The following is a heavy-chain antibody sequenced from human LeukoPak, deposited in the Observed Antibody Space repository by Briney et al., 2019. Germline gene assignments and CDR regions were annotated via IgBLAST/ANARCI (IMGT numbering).Heavy chain of an antibody. Sequence: SETLSLTCAVYGGSFSGYYWSWIRQPPGRGLEWIGEINHSESTNYNPSLKSRVTISVDTSKNQFSLKLSSVTAADTAVYYCARQSITMVRGVIRYYYYYYMDVWGKGTTVTISS. CDR1: GGSFSGYY. J-gene: IGHJ6*03. V-gene: IGHV4-34*01. D-gene: IGHD3-10*01. CDR3: ARQSITMVRGVIRYYYYYYMDV. CDR2: INHSEST.